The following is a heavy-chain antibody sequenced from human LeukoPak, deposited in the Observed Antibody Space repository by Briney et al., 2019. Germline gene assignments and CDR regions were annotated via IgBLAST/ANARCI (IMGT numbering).Heavy chain of an antibody. CDR1: GFTFSSYS. V-gene: IGHV3-48*02. D-gene: IGHD3-10*01. CDR3: ARDGMVRGVIIWDAFDI. J-gene: IGHJ3*02. CDR2: ISSSSSTI. Sequence: PGGSLRLSCAASGFTFSSYSMNWVRQAPGKGLEWVSYISSSSSTIYYADSVKGRSTISRDNAKNSLYLQMNSLRDEDTAVYYCARDGMVRGVIIWDAFDIWGQGTMVTVSS.